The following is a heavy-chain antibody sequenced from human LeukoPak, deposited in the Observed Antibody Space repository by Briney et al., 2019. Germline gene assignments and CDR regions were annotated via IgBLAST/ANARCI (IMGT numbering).Heavy chain of an antibody. CDR1: GYTFTGYY. CDR2: INPNSGGT. Sequence: ASVKVSCKASGYTFTGYYMHWVRQAPGQGLEWMGWINPNSGGTNYAQKFQGRVTMTRDTSISTACMELSRLRSDDTAVYYCARDTDRYYYGSGSYDHWGQGTLVTVSS. J-gene: IGHJ4*02. V-gene: IGHV1-2*02. D-gene: IGHD3-10*01. CDR3: ARDTDRYYYGSGSYDH.